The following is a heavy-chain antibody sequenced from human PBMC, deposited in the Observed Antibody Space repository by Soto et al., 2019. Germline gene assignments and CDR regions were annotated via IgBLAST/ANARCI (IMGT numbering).Heavy chain of an antibody. Sequence: ESLSLTCAVYVGSFSGYYRSWIRQPPGKGLEWIGEINHSGSTNYNPSLKSRVTMSVDTSKNQFSLKMSSVTAADTTGYFCERGSKIGYCSSSSSYQRHYYYGVLVWGQASPVTVP. J-gene: IGHJ6*02. CDR1: VGSFSGYY. D-gene: IGHD2-2*01. V-gene: IGHV4-34*01. CDR2: INHSGST. CDR3: ERGSKIGYCSSSSSYQRHYYYGVLV.